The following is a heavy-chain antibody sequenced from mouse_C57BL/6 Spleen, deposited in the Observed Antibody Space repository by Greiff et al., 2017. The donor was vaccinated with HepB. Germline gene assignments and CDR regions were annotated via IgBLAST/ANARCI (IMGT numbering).Heavy chain of an antibody. D-gene: IGHD1-1*01. CDR1: GYTFTSYW. V-gene: IGHV1-52*01. CDR2: IDPSDSET. J-gene: IGHJ2*01. Sequence: QVQLQQPGAELVRPGSSVKLSCKASGYTFTSYWMHWVKQRPIQGLEWIGNIDPSDSETHYNQKFKDKATLTVDKSSSTAYMQLSSLTSEDSAVYYCARSITTVVAPFGYWGQGTTLTVSS. CDR3: ARSITTVVAPFGY.